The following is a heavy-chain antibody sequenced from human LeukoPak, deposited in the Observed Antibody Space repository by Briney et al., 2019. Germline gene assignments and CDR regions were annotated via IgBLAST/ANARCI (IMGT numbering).Heavy chain of an antibody. CDR2: INGDGSST. Sequence: GGSLRLSCAASGFTFSSYWMHWVRQAPGKGLVWVSRINGDGSSTSYADSVKGRFTISRDNAKNTLYLQMNSLRAEDTAVYYCARDLYLPVAGTLWFDPWGQGTLVTVSS. J-gene: IGHJ5*02. V-gene: IGHV3-74*01. CDR1: GFTFSSYW. D-gene: IGHD6-19*01. CDR3: ARDLYLPVAGTLWFDP.